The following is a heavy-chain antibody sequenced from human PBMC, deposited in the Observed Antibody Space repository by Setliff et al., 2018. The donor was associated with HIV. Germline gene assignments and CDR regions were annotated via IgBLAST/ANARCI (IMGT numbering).Heavy chain of an antibody. J-gene: IGHJ3*01. CDR3: ARVGWGSVFDV. D-gene: IGHD3-16*01. CDR2: LNDSGST. CDR1: GGSFSGYF. Sequence: SETLSLTCAVYGGSFSGYFWSWIRQSPRKRLEWIGELNDSGSTNYNPSLKSRVTISIDTSKKQVSLRLTSVTTADTAVYYCARVGWGSVFDVWGQGTTVTVSS. V-gene: IGHV4-34*01.